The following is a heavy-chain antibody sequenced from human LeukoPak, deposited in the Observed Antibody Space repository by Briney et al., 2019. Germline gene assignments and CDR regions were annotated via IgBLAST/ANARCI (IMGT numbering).Heavy chain of an antibody. V-gene: IGHV1-69*13. CDR1: GGTFTSYA. J-gene: IGHJ3*02. CDR2: IILIFGTA. D-gene: IGHD4/OR15-4a*01. Sequence: SVKVSCKASGGTFTSYAISWVRQAPGQGLEWMGGIILIFGTANYVQKFQSRVTITADESTSTAYMELSSLRSEDTAVYYCARANFRDAFDIWGQGTMVTVSS. CDR3: ARANFRDAFDI.